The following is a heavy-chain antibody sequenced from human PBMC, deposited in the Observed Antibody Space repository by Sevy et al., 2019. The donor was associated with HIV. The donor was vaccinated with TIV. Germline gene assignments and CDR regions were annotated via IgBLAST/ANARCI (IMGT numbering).Heavy chain of an antibody. J-gene: IGHJ4*02. CDR1: GFIFSSNA. V-gene: IGHV3-30*04. CDR2: ISYDGSNK. CDR3: ARVPGAVIAAGPYHFDY. D-gene: IGHD6-13*01. Sequence: GGSLRLSCAASGFIFSSNAMHWVRQAPGKGLEWVSVISYDGSNKGYADSVKGRFTISRDNAKNTLYLQMNSPRPEETAVYYCARVPGAVIAAGPYHFDYWGQGTLVTVSS.